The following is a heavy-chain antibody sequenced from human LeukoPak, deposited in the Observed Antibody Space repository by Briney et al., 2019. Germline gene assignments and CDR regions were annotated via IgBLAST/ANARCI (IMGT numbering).Heavy chain of an antibody. CDR3: ARFLSGSYYGFDY. D-gene: IGHD1-26*01. CDR2: IYYSGST. V-gene: IGHV4-59*01. J-gene: IGHJ4*02. Sequence: SETLSLTCTVSGGSISSYYWSWIRQPPGKGLEWIGYIYYSGSTNYNPSLKSRVTISVDTSKNQFSLKLSSVTAADTAVYYCARFLSGSYYGFDYWGEGTLVTVSS. CDR1: GGSISSYY.